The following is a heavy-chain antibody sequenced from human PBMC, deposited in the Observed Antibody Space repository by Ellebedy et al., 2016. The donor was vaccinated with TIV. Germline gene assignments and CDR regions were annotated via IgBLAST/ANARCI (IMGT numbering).Heavy chain of an antibody. D-gene: IGHD2-15*01. J-gene: IGHJ6*02. V-gene: IGHV3-7*03. CDR3: ARGHCSGSSCLYYYYGMDV. Sequence: GGSLRLSCAASGFTFSRYWMNWVRQAPEKGLEWVANIRQDGSDKDYVDSVKGRFTISRDNAKNSLYLQMNSLRAEDTAVYYCARGHCSGSSCLYYYYGMDVWGQGTTVTVAS. CDR1: GFTFSRYW. CDR2: IRQDGSDK.